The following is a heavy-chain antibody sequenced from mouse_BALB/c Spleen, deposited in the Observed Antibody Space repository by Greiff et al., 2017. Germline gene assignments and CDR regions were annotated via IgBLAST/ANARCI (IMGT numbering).Heavy chain of an antibody. CDR1: GYTFTDYE. CDR3: TYYGNYNFDY. Sequence: VQLQQSGAELVRPGASVTLSCKASGYTFTDYEMHWVKQTPVHGLEWIGAIDPETGGTAYNQKFKGKATLTADKSSSTAYMELRSLTSEDSAVYYCTYYGNYNFDYWGQGTTLTVSS. J-gene: IGHJ2*01. CDR2: IDPETGGT. D-gene: IGHD2-1*01. V-gene: IGHV1-15*01.